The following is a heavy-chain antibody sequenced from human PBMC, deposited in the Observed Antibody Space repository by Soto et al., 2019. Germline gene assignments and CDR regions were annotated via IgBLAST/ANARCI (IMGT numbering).Heavy chain of an antibody. J-gene: IGHJ4*02. V-gene: IGHV3-30-3*01. Sequence: QVQLVESGGGVVQPGRSLRLSCAASGFTFSSYAMHWVRQAPGKGLEGVAVMSYDGSNKYYADSVKGRFTISRDNSKNKLYLQMNSLRAEDTAVYYCARDKSPYSSGWHNRHFDYWGQGTLVTVSS. CDR3: ARDKSPYSSGWHNRHFDY. CDR2: MSYDGSNK. D-gene: IGHD6-19*01. CDR1: GFTFSSYA.